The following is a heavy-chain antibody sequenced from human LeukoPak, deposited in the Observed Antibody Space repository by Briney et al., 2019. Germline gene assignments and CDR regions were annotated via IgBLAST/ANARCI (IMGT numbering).Heavy chain of an antibody. J-gene: IGHJ3*02. CDR2: IKQDGREK. Sequence: GGSLRLSCAASGFPFSSYWMTWVRQAPGKGLEWVANIKQDGREKYYVDSVKGRFTISRDNAKNTLYLQMNSLRAEDSAVYYCAGEESSSWCGSHAFDIWGQGTMVTVSS. D-gene: IGHD6-13*01. CDR3: AGEESSSWCGSHAFDI. V-gene: IGHV3-7*03. CDR1: GFPFSSYW.